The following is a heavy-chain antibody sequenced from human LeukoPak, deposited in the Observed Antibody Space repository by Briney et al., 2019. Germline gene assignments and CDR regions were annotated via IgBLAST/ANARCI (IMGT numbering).Heavy chain of an antibody. CDR1: GFTFKNYW. CDR3: ARHGVGDILTGYRFDY. Sequence: SGGSLRLSCAASGFTFKNYWMSWVRQAPGKGLEWIGEINHSGSTNYNPSLKSRVTISVDTSKNQFSLKLSSVTAADTAVYYCARHGVGDILTGYRFDYWGQGTLVTVSS. D-gene: IGHD3-9*01. V-gene: IGHV4-34*01. J-gene: IGHJ4*02. CDR2: INHSGST.